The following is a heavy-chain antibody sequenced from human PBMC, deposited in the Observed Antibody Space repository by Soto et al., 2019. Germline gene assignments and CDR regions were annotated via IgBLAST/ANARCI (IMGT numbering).Heavy chain of an antibody. CDR3: AREVPYGYSRFDY. V-gene: IGHV1-3*01. D-gene: IGHD5-18*01. CDR2: VNAGDDNT. Sequence: ASVKVSCKTSGYTFTNNVIHWVRQAPGQRLEWIGWVNAGDDNTKWSREFQGRLTLTKDTSATTAYMELSSLTPEDTAIYFCAREVPYGYSRFDYWGQGTLVTVSS. J-gene: IGHJ4*02. CDR1: GYTFTNNV.